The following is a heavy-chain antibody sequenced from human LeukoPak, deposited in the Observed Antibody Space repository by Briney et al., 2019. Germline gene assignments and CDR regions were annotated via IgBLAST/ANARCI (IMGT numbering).Heavy chain of an antibody. CDR3: ARDRVYCSSTSCQGSDAFDI. CDR1: GFTFSSYW. V-gene: IGHV3-74*01. CDR2: INSDGSRT. J-gene: IGHJ3*02. Sequence: GGSLRLSCAASGFTFSSYWMHWVRQAPGKGLVWVSRINSDGSRTNYADSVKGRFTISRDNAKNTLYLQMNSLRAEDTGVYHCARDRVYCSSTSCQGSDAFDIWGQGQMVTVSS. D-gene: IGHD2-2*01.